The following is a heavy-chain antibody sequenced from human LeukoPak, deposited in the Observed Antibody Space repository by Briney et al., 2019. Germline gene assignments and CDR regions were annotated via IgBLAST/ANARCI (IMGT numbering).Heavy chain of an antibody. CDR2: IYVDGST. V-gene: IGHV3-66*01. CDR3: ARGGERSTYDFWSGH. Sequence: SGGSLRLSCAASGFTVRSNYMNWVRQAPGKGLEWVSHIYVDGSTYYADSVKGRFTISRDNSKNTLYLQMNSLRAEDTAVYYCARGGERSTYDFWSGHWGQGTLVTVSS. J-gene: IGHJ4*02. D-gene: IGHD3-3*01. CDR1: GFTVRSNY.